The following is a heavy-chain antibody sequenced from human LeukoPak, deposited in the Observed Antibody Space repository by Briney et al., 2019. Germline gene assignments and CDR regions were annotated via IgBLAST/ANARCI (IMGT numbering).Heavy chain of an antibody. CDR1: GGSITSDYYY. D-gene: IGHD4-17*01. CDR3: ARSWGGDYALNY. Sequence: PSETLSLTCTVSGGSITSDYYYWSWIRQPLGKGLEWIGYIYHSGNTYYNPSLKSRVMISVDTSKNQFSLKLSSVTAADTAVYLCARSWGGDYALNYWGQGTLVTVSS. CDR2: IYHSGNT. V-gene: IGHV4-30-4*01. J-gene: IGHJ4*02.